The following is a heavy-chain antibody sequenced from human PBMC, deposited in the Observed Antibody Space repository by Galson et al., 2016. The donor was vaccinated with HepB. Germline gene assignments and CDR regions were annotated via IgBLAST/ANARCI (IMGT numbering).Heavy chain of an antibody. Sequence: SLRLSCAASGFTFSRHAMHWVRQAPGKGLEWVAVVWYDGSNHYYSDSVNGRFTISRDNSQNTLYLQMNNLRAEDTAVYYCARAHYPGPVRGTFDVWGQGTMVTVSS. J-gene: IGHJ3*01. CDR2: VWYDGSNH. CDR1: GFTFSRHA. D-gene: IGHD4-11*01. V-gene: IGHV3-33*01. CDR3: ARAHYPGPVRGTFDV.